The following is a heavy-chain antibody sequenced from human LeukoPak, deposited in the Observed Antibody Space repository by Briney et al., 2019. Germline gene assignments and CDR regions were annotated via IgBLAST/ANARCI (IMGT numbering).Heavy chain of an antibody. J-gene: IGHJ4*02. V-gene: IGHV3-30*03. CDR1: GFTFISFG. Sequence: GRSLRLSCAASGFTFISFGMHWVRQAPGKGLEWVALISYDGSNKYYADSVKGRFTISRDNSKNTLYLQMNSLRAEDTAVYYCARGTPYYYDSSGYYFDYWGQGTLVTVSS. CDR2: ISYDGSNK. CDR3: ARGTPYYYDSSGYYFDY. D-gene: IGHD3-22*01.